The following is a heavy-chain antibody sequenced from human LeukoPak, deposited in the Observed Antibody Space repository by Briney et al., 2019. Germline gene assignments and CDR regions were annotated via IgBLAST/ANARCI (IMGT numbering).Heavy chain of an antibody. CDR2: IYTSGST. J-gene: IGHJ6*03. CDR3: ASAAAPSSGWYRAPYYYYMDV. V-gene: IGHV4-61*02. CDR1: GGSISSGSHY. Sequence: SQTLSLTCTVSGGSISSGSHYWSWIRQPAGKGLEWIGRIYTSGSTNYNPSLKSRVTISVDTSKNQFSLKLSSVTAADTAVYYCASAAAPSSGWYRAPYYYYMDVWGKGTTVTVSS. D-gene: IGHD6-19*01.